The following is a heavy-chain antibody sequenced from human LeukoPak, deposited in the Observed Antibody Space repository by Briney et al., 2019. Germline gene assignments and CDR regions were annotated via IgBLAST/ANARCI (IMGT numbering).Heavy chain of an antibody. D-gene: IGHD6-13*01. CDR3: ARDSYKAAVYQVATTGLIFDS. J-gene: IGHJ4*02. V-gene: IGHV3-11*01. Sequence: GGSLRLSCAASGFTVSDYYMSWIRQAPGKGLEWVSYISSSGSTIYYADAVKGLFTISRNNAKNLLYLQMNSLRAEETAVYYCARDSYKAAVYQVATTGLIFDSWGQGTLVTVSS. CDR1: GFTVSDYY. CDR2: ISSSGSTI.